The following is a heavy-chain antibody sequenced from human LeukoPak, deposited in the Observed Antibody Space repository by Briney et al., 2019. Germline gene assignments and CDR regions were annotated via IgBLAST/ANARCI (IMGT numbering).Heavy chain of an antibody. CDR2: VYYSGNT. J-gene: IGHJ3*02. CDR1: GGSISSHF. V-gene: IGHV4-59*11. CDR3: AREGLAARRGAFDI. Sequence: SETLSLTCSVSGGSISSHFWTWFRQPPGKGLEWIGYVYYSGNTNYNPSLRSRVTISIDTSKNQFSLNLKSVTAADTAIYYCAREGLAARRGAFDIWGQGTVVSVSS. D-gene: IGHD6-6*01.